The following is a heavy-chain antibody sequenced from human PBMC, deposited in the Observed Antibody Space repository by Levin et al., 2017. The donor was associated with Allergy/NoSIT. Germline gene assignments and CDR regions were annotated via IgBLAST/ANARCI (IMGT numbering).Heavy chain of an antibody. Sequence: ASVKVSCKASGYTFTGYYMHWVRQAPGQGLEWMGWINPNSGGTNYAQKFQGRVTMTRDTSISTAYMELSRLRSDDTAVYYCASGGDTGITGTPGDGDDYYGMDVWGQGTTVTVSS. D-gene: IGHD1-20*01. V-gene: IGHV1-2*02. CDR3: ASGGDTGITGTPGDGDDYYGMDV. CDR2: INPNSGGT. CDR1: GYTFTGYY. J-gene: IGHJ6*02.